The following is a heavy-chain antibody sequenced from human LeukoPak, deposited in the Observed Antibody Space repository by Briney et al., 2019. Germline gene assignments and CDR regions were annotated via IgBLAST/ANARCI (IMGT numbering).Heavy chain of an antibody. CDR3: ARVPIYDSSGYYFGWIDY. CDR2: ISGSGGST. Sequence: GGSLRLSCAASGFTFSSYAMSWVRQAPGKGLEWVSAISGSGGSTYYADSVKGRFTISRDNSKNTLYLQMHSLRAEDTAVYYCARVPIYDSSGYYFGWIDYWGQGTLVTVSS. J-gene: IGHJ4*02. CDR1: GFTFSSYA. D-gene: IGHD3-22*01. V-gene: IGHV3-23*01.